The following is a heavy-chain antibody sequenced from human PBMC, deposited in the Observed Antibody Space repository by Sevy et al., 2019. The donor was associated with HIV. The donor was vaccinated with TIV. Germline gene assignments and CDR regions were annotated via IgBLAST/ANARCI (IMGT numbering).Heavy chain of an antibody. D-gene: IGHD3-22*01. CDR1: GFTFSSYA. V-gene: IGHV3-30-3*01. CDR3: ARDYRCYYDSSGYKSYYMDV. CDR2: ISYDGSNK. J-gene: IGHJ6*03. Sequence: GGSLRLSCAASGFTFSSYAMHWVRQAPGKGLEWVAVISYDGSNKYYADSVKGRFTISRDNSKNTLYLQMNSLRAEDTAVYYCARDYRCYYDSSGYKSYYMDVWGKGTTVTVSS.